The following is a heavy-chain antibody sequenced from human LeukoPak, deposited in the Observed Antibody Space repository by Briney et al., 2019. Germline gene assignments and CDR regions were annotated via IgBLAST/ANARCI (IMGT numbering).Heavy chain of an antibody. CDR2: IYSGGST. CDR1: GFTVSSNY. CDR3: ARVGYCGGDCYSNDAFDI. D-gene: IGHD2-21*02. Sequence: GGSLRLSCAASGFTVSSNYMSWVRQAPGKGLEWVSIIYSGGSTFYADSVKGRFTISRDNSKNTVYLQINSLRAEDTAVYYCARVGYCGGDCYSNDAFDIWGQGTMVTVSS. V-gene: IGHV3-53*01. J-gene: IGHJ3*02.